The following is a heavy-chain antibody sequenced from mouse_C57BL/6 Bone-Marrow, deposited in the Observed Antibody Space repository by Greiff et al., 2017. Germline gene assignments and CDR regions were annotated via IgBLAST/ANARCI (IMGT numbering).Heavy chain of an antibody. V-gene: IGHV14-1*01. D-gene: IGHD1-1*01. CDR3: TIPITTVVAGDY. Sequence: EVQLVESGAELVRPGASVKLSCTASGFNIKDYYMHWVKQRPEQGLEWIGRIDPEDGDTEYAPKFPGQATMTADTSSNTAYLQLSSLTSEDTAVYYCTIPITTVVAGDYWGQGTTLTVSS. CDR1: GFNIKDYY. CDR2: IDPEDGDT. J-gene: IGHJ2*01.